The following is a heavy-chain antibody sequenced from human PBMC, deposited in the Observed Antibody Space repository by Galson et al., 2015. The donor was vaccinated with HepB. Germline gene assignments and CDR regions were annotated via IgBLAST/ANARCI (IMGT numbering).Heavy chain of an antibody. D-gene: IGHD4-11*01. CDR2: ISYDGSNK. J-gene: IGHJ6*02. V-gene: IGHV3-30*18. Sequence: SLRLSCAASGFTFSSYGMHWVRQAPGKGLEWVAVISYDGSNKYYADSVKGRFTISRDNSKNTLYLQMNSLRAEDTAVYYCAKGRSNYFPDYYAMDVWGQGTTVTVSS. CDR3: AKGRSNYFPDYYAMDV. CDR1: GFTFSSYG.